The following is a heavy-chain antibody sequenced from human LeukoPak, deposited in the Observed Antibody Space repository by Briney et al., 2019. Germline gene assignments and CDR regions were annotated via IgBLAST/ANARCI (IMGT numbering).Heavy chain of an antibody. CDR2: IVFSGAYS. CDR1: GFTFSGYT. D-gene: IGHD3-3*01. V-gene: IGHV3-23*01. CDR3: AKKGDYDFWSGYDYYYYYYYMGV. J-gene: IGHJ6*03. Sequence: GGSLRLSCAASGFTFSGYTMSWVRQAPGKGLEWVSGIVFSGAYSYYADSVRGRFTISRDNSKNTLYLQMNSLRAEDTAVYYCAKKGDYDFWSGYDYYYYYYYMGVWGKGTTVTVSS.